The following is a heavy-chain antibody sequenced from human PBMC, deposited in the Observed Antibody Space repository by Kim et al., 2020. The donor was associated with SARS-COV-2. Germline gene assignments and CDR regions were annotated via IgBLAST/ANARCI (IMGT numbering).Heavy chain of an antibody. V-gene: IGHV1-24*01. CDR3: ATLDSSGYYKEYYFDY. CDR1: GYTLTELS. CDR2: FDPEDGET. J-gene: IGHJ4*02. Sequence: ASVKVSCKVSGYTLTELSMHWVRQAPGKGLEWMGGFDPEDGETIYAQKFQGRVTMTADTSTDTAYMELSSLRSEDTAVYYCATLDSSGYYKEYYFDYWGRGTLVTVSS. D-gene: IGHD3-22*01.